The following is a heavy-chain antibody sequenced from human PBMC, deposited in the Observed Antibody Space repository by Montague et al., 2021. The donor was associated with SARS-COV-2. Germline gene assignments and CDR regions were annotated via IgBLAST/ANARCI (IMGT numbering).Heavy chain of an antibody. V-gene: IGHV4-59*01. CDR1: GDSISDNY. J-gene: IGHJ6*02. Sequence: SETLSLTCTVSGDSISDNYWSWIRQPPGMGLELIGYIFRSGATNYNPHLKSRVIISLDTYKSKFSLRLSSVTAADTAIYYCARTSRGSRYFYGVDVWGQGTTVTVSS. CDR2: IFRSGAT. CDR3: ARTSRGSRYFYGVDV. D-gene: IGHD3-10*01.